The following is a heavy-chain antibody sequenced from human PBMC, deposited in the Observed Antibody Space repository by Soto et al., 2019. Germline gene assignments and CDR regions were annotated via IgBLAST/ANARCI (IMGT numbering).Heavy chain of an antibody. CDR1: GGSISSYY. D-gene: IGHD2-2*01. Sequence: QVQLQESGPGLVKPSETLSLTCTVSGGSISSYYWSWIRQPPGKGLEWIGYIYYSGSTNYNPSPKRRVTVSTDTSMNHFSLKLCSGTAADRAVYYCASGADRVAMPSGYWGQGTPVTVSS. CDR2: IYYSGST. CDR3: ASGADRVAMPSGY. J-gene: IGHJ4*02. V-gene: IGHV4-59*01.